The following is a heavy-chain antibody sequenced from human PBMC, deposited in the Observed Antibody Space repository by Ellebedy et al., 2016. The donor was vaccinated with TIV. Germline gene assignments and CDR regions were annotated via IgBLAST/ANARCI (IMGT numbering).Heavy chain of an antibody. CDR3: AKYYYDTSDPFDI. Sequence: GGSLRLSCAASGFTVSSSYMSWVRQAPGKGLEWVANIKQDGSERFYVDSVKGRFTISRDNAKNSLYLQMNRLRAEDTAVYYCAKYYYDTSDPFDIWGQGTMVTVSS. CDR1: GFTVSSSY. CDR2: IKQDGSER. V-gene: IGHV3-7*01. J-gene: IGHJ3*02. D-gene: IGHD3-22*01.